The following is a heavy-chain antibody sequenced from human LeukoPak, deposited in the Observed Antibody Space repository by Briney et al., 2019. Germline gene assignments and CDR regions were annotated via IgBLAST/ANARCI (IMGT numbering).Heavy chain of an antibody. Sequence: PSETLSLTCTVSGGSISSSSYYWGWIRHPPGKGLEGIGSIYYSGTTQYNPSLKSRVTFSVDTSKNQFSLNLSSVTAADTAVYYCAGGATYYYDSSGSLFDSWGQGTLVTVSS. D-gene: IGHD3-22*01. V-gene: IGHV4-39*01. CDR2: IYYSGTT. CDR1: GGSISSSSYY. CDR3: AGGATYYYDSSGSLFDS. J-gene: IGHJ4*02.